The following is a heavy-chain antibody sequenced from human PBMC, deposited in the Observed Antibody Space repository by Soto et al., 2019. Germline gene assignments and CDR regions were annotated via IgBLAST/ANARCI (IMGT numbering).Heavy chain of an antibody. V-gene: IGHV4-30-4*01. Sequence: QVQLQESGPGLVKPSQTLSLTCTVSGGSISRGDYSWSWIRQSPGKGLEWIGYISSIGSTYYNPPLTRRVSVSRDTSKNQFSLKLSSVTTTATAVYYCARGLVIRPYYYHGMDVWGQGTTVTVSS. D-gene: IGHD3-9*01. CDR2: ISSIGST. CDR1: GGSISRGDYS. J-gene: IGHJ6*02. CDR3: ARGLVIRPYYYHGMDV.